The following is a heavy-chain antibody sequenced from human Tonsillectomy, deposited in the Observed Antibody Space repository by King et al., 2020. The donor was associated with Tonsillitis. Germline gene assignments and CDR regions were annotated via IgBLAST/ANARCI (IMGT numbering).Heavy chain of an antibody. J-gene: IGHJ3*02. V-gene: IGHV3-23*04. CDR1: GFTCSSYA. D-gene: IGHD3-22*01. Sequence: VQLVESGGGLVQPGGSLRLSCAASGFTCSSYAMSWVRQAPGKGLEWVSAISGSGGGTCYADSVKGRFTISRDNSKTTLYLQMNSLIGEDTAVYYCAKSRTYVVMGAFDIWGQGTMVTVSS. CDR2: ISGSGGGT. CDR3: AKSRTYVVMGAFDI.